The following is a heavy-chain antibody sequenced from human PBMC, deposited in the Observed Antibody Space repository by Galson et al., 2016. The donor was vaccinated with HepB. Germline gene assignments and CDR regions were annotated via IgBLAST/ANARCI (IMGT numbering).Heavy chain of an antibody. Sequence: SLRLSCATSGFTFRNYDMHWVRQATGRGLEWVSGIDPEGDTYYAGSVKGRFTLSRQNARNSLSPQMNSLRAGDTAVYYCARGSSWSTVKYALDVRGKGTTVTVSS. CDR3: ARGSSWSTVKYALDV. D-gene: IGHD6-19*01. CDR2: IDPEGDT. V-gene: IGHV3-13*01. J-gene: IGHJ6*04. CDR1: GFTFRNYD.